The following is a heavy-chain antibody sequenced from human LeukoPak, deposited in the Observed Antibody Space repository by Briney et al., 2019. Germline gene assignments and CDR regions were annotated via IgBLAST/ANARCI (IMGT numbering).Heavy chain of an antibody. CDR1: GYSFNNKW. Sequence: GESLKISCKASGYSFNNKWIGWVRQLPGKGLEWMGVIYPEDSDTRYSPSFQGQVTISVDKSINTAYLQWSSLKASDTAIYYCARRIYDSSRYSVYFDSWGQGTLVTVSS. CDR2: IYPEDSDT. V-gene: IGHV5-51*01. J-gene: IGHJ4*02. CDR3: ARRIYDSSRYSVYFDS. D-gene: IGHD3-22*01.